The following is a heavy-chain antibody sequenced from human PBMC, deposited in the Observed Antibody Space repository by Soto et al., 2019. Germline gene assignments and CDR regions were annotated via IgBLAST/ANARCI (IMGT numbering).Heavy chain of an antibody. J-gene: IGHJ5*02. Sequence: GGSLRLSCAASGFTFSSYWMSWVRQAPGKGLEWVANIKQDGSEKYYVDSVKGRFTISRDNAKNSLYLQMNSLRAEDTAVYYCARDRIAAAGTGNWFDPWGQGTLVTVSS. CDR1: GFTFSSYW. D-gene: IGHD6-13*01. CDR3: ARDRIAAAGTGNWFDP. V-gene: IGHV3-7*01. CDR2: IKQDGSEK.